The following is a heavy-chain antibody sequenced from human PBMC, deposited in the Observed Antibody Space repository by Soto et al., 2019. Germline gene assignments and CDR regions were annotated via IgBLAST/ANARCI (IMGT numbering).Heavy chain of an antibody. J-gene: IGHJ6*02. V-gene: IGHV4-59*01. CDR3: ERDLWGYCGTDCYPLDV. CDR2: MYNTGRT. Sequence: QVQLQESAPGLVKPSETLSLTCTVSGGSISSYYWSWIWQPPGKGLEWLGYMYNTGRTVYTPALKSRDTISVDTSKNQFSLKVNAVTAADSAVYYCERDLWGYCGTDCYPLDVWGQGTTVTVSS. D-gene: IGHD2-21*02. CDR1: GGSISSYY.